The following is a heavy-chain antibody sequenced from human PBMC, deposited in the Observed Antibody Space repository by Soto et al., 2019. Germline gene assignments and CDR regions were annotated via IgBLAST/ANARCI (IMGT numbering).Heavy chain of an antibody. J-gene: IGHJ6*02. CDR1: GGTFSSYA. Sequence: SVKVSCKASGGTFSSYAISWVRQAPGQGLEWMGGIIPIFGTANYAQKFQGRVTITADESTSTAYMELSSLRSEDTAVYYCARDRTGRYSSSWSRAGYYYGMDVWGQGTTVTVS. CDR3: ARDRTGRYSSSWSRAGYYYGMDV. D-gene: IGHD6-13*01. V-gene: IGHV1-69*13. CDR2: IIPIFGTA.